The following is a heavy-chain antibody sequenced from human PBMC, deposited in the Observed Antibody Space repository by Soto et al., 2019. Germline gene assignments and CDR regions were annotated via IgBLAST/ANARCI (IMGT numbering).Heavy chain of an antibody. Sequence: PGGSLRLSCAASGFAFSSYWMHWVRQAPGKGLVWVSRINSDGSSTSYADSVKGRFTISRDNAKNTLYLQMNSLRGEDTAVYYCSRDKMGATADYWGQGSLVTVSS. CDR2: INSDGSST. CDR3: SRDKMGATADY. CDR1: GFAFSSYW. D-gene: IGHD1-26*01. V-gene: IGHV3-74*01. J-gene: IGHJ4*02.